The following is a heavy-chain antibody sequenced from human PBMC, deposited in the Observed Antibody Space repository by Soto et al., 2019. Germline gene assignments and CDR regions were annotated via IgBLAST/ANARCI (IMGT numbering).Heavy chain of an antibody. V-gene: IGHV4-30-4*01. CDR3: VSRYGDEGDYYFDY. J-gene: IGHJ4*01. D-gene: IGHD4-17*01. CDR1: GGSINSGDYY. Sequence: QMQLQESGPGQVKPSQTLSLSCTVSGGSINSGDYYWSWIRQPPGKGLEWIGYINYSGTTYHNPSLKGRVAITIDTSRNQFSLSLTSVTAADTAVYSCVSRYGDEGDYYFDYWGHGVLVSVSS. CDR2: INYSGTT.